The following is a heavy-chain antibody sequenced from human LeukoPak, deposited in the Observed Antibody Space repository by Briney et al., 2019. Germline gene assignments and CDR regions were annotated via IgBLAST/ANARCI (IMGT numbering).Heavy chain of an antibody. V-gene: IGHV3-53*01. J-gene: IGHJ6*02. Sequence: GGSLRLSCAASGFTFSNYWMSWVRQTPGKGLEWVSVIYSGGSTYYADSVKGRFTISRDKSKNTLYLQMNSLRAEDTAVYFCARDPSFSVPYYYYGMDVWGQGTTVTVSS. CDR2: IYSGGST. CDR1: GFTFSNYW. CDR3: ARDPSFSVPYYYYGMDV. D-gene: IGHD3-10*01.